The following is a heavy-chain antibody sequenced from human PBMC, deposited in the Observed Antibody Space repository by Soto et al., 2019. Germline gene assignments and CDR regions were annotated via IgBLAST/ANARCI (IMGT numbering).Heavy chain of an antibody. CDR2: IGGNGGTT. Sequence: EVQLLESGGGLVQPGGSLTLSCVASGFTFSNYAMSWVRQAPGKGLEWVSLIGGNGGTTNYADSVKGRFTISRDNSKKTVYLQMNSLRADDTAVYYCATGRANTMFGVDTLFDYWGRGTLVTVSS. CDR1: GFTFSNYA. J-gene: IGHJ4*02. D-gene: IGHD3-3*01. V-gene: IGHV3-23*01. CDR3: ATGRANTMFGVDTLFDY.